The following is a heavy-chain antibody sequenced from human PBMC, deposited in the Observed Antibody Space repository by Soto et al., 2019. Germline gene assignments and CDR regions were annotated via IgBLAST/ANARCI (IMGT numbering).Heavy chain of an antibody. J-gene: IGHJ4*02. CDR1: GFTFSSYS. CDR3: ARARYCSSTSCYDFDY. Sequence: GESLRLSCAASGFTFSSYSMNWVRQAPGKGLEWVSSISSSSSYIYYADSVKGRFTISRDNAKNSLYLQMNSLRAEDTAVYYCARARYCSSTSCYDFDYWGQGTLVTVSS. CDR2: ISSSSSYI. D-gene: IGHD2-2*01. V-gene: IGHV3-21*01.